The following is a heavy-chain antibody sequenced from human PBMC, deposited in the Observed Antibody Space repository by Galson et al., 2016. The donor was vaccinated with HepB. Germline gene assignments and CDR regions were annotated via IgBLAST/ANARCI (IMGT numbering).Heavy chain of an antibody. CDR3: ASEVIQLERHRYIYF. D-gene: IGHD1-1*01. J-gene: IGHJ4*01. CDR2: FDPKAEET. V-gene: IGHV1-24*01. CDR1: GYSVTDFS. Sequence: SVKVSCKVSGYSVTDFSMHWVRQAPGKGLEWMGGFDPKAEETIFAQKFQGRVTVTEDTSTDTAYMELTSLRSEDTAVYYCASEVIQLERHRYIYFWGQGTLVIVSS.